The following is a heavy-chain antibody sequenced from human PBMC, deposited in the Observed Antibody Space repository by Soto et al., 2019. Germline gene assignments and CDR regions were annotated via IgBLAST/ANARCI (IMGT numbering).Heavy chain of an antibody. V-gene: IGHV3-21*01. CDR3: ARNWNDYYYYGMDV. CDR2: ISSSSSYI. Sequence: EVQLVESGGGLVKPGGSLRLSCAASTFTFSSYSMGWVRQAPGRGLEWVSSISSSSSYIYYADSVKGRFTISRDNAKNSLYLQMNSLSAEDKAVYYCARNWNDYYYYGMDVWGRGTTVSVSS. J-gene: IGHJ6*02. D-gene: IGHD1-1*01. CDR1: TFTFSSYS.